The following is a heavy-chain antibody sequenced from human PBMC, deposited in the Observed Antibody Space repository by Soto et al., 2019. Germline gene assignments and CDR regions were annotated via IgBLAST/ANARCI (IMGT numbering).Heavy chain of an antibody. CDR1: GYTFTRFD. D-gene: IGHD3-9*01. V-gene: IGHV1-18*01. CDR3: ARERDDILTGYGFLDY. Sequence: QVQLVQSGAEVKRPGASVKVSCKASGYTFTRFDFNWVRQAPGQGLEWMGWISPNNGNTQYEPKFQGKLTMTRDTATRTAYMELRSLRSDDTAVYYCARERDDILTGYGFLDYWGQGTLVSVSS. CDR2: ISPNNGNT. J-gene: IGHJ4*02.